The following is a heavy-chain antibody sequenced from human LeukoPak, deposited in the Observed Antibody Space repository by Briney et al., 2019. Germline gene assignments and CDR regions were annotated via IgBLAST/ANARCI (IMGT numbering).Heavy chain of an antibody. Sequence: GGSLRLSCAASGFNFSSYWMSWVRQAPGKGLEWVANIKQDGSEKYYVDSVKGRFTISRDNAKNSLYLQMNSLRAEDTAVYYCARDRRGPFDYWGQGTLVTVSS. D-gene: IGHD3-10*01. J-gene: IGHJ4*02. CDR2: IKQDGSEK. CDR1: GFNFSSYW. CDR3: ARDRRGPFDY. V-gene: IGHV3-7*03.